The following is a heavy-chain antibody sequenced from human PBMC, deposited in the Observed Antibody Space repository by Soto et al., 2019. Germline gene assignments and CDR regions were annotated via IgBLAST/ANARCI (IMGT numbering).Heavy chain of an antibody. J-gene: IGHJ1*01. CDR1: GGSVSRDSNF. CDR3: ARGYSHYAH. CDR2: IYYSGPT. Sequence: XETLSLTCTVDGGSVSRDSNFWSWIRQPPGKGLEWIGYIYYSGPTRYNPSLESRVTISIDSSKNQVSLNLTSVTAADTAVYYCARGYSHYAHWGRGTLVTVSS. D-gene: IGHD4-4*01. V-gene: IGHV4-61*01.